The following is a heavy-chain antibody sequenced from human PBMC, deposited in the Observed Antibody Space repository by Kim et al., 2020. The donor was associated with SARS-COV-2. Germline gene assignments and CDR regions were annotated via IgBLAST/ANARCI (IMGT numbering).Heavy chain of an antibody. CDR2: IGSSGSTI. J-gene: IGHJ6*02. D-gene: IGHD3-9*01. CDR1: GFTFSSYE. CDR3: ARAKFDWLLYSYGMDV. V-gene: IGHV3-48*03. Sequence: GGSLRLSCAASGFTFSSYEMNWVRQAPGKGLEWVSYIGSSGSTIYYADSVKGRFTISRDNAKNSLYLQMNSLRAEDTAVYYCARAKFDWLLYSYGMDVWGQGTTVTVSS.